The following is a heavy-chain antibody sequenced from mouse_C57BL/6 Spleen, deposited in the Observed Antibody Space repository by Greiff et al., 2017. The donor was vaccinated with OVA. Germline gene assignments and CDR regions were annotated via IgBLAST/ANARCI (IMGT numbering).Heavy chain of an antibody. CDR3: AKGLNYFDY. Sequence: QVQLQQSGAELVKPGASVKMSCKASGYTFTSYWITWVKQRPGQGLEWIGDIYPGSGSTNYNEKFKSKATLTVDTPSSTAYMQLSSLTSEDSAVYYCAKGLNYFDYWGQGTTLTVSS. CDR1: GYTFTSYW. V-gene: IGHV1-55*01. CDR2: IYPGSGST. J-gene: IGHJ2*01.